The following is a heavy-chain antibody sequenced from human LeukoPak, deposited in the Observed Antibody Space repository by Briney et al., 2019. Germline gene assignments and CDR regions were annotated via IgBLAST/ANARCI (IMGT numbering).Heavy chain of an antibody. V-gene: IGHV4-59*02. CDR2: VSHSEHT. Sequence: PSETLSLTCIVSGDSVTGRFWSWVRQSPGKALEWIGCVSHSEHTRYNSSPRSRVSLSLDTSQNQFSLRLSSVTAADTAIYYCARGYFGPAYYFDIWGQGALVTVAS. J-gene: IGHJ4*02. D-gene: IGHD3-22*01. CDR1: GDSVTGRF. CDR3: ARGYFGPAYYFDI.